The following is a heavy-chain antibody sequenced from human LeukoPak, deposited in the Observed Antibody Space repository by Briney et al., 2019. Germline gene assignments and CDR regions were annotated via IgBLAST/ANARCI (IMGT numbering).Heavy chain of an antibody. CDR3: ARTAVTTFGFGY. D-gene: IGHD3-16*01. J-gene: IGHJ4*02. CDR2: IYYSGST. Sequence: PSETLSLTCTVSGGSISSYYWSWIRQPPGKGLEWIGYIYYSGSTNYNPSLKSRVTISVDTSKNQFSLKLSSVTAADTAVYYCARTAVTTFGFGYWGQGTLVTVSS. V-gene: IGHV4-59*01. CDR1: GGSISSYY.